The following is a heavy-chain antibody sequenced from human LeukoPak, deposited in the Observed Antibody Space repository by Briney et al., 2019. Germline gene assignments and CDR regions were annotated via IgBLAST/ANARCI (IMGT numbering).Heavy chain of an antibody. CDR1: GGSISSSSYY. J-gene: IGHJ5*02. D-gene: IGHD3-10*01. CDR3: ARVTYYYGSVTYNWFDP. Sequence: SETLSLTCTVSGGSISSSSYYWGWIRQPPGRGLEWIGSIYYSGSTYYNPSLKSRVTISVDTSKNQFSLKLSSVTAADTAVYYCARVTYYYGSVTYNWFDPWGQGTLVTASS. CDR2: IYYSGST. V-gene: IGHV4-39*07.